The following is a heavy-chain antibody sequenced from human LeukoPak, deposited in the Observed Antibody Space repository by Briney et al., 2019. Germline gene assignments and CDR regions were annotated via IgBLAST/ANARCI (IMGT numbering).Heavy chain of an antibody. CDR1: GGTFSSYA. CDR3: AREFPYCGGDCYSPYFDY. D-gene: IGHD2-21*02. V-gene: IGHV1-69*04. J-gene: IGHJ4*02. CDR2: IIPIPGIA. Sequence: ASVKVSCKASGGTFSSYAISWVRQAPGQGLEWMGRIIPIPGIANYAQKFQGRVTITADKSTSTAYMELSSLRSEDTAVYYCAREFPYCGGDCYSPYFDYWGQGTLVTVSS.